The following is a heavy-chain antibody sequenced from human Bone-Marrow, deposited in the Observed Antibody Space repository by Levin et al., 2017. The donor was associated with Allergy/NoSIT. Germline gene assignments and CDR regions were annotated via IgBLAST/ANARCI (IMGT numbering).Heavy chain of an antibody. J-gene: IGHJ6*02. D-gene: IGHD6-13*01. CDR2: MYNSGST. Sequence: SSETLSLTCTVSGGSISGYYWSWIRRPPGKGLEWIGYMYNSGSTKYNPSLKSRVTISVDTSKNQFSLKLNSVTAVDAAVYYCARDRTITASGQTYYYGMDGWGQGTTVTVSS. V-gene: IGHV4-59*01. CDR1: GGSISGYY. CDR3: ARDRTITASGQTYYYGMDG.